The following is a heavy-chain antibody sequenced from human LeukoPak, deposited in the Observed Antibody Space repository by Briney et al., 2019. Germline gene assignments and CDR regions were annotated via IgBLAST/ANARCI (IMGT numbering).Heavy chain of an antibody. D-gene: IGHD3-3*01. Sequence: GGSPRLSCAASGFTFSSYGMHWVRQAPGKGLEWVAVISYDGSNKYYADSVKGRFTISRDNSKNTLYLQMNSLRAEDTAVYYCARSGGDVLRFLEWLPPLYYYYYYMDVWGKGTTVTVSS. CDR3: ARSGGDVLRFLEWLPPLYYYYYYMDV. CDR1: GFTFSSYG. V-gene: IGHV3-30*03. J-gene: IGHJ6*03. CDR2: ISYDGSNK.